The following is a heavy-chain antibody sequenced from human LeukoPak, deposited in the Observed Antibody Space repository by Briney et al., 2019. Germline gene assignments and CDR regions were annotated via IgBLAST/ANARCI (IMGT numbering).Heavy chain of an antibody. Sequence: PGGSLRLSCAASAFTFSTYWMSWVRQAPGKGLEWVANIQQDGSEKYYVDSVKGRFTISRDNAKNSLYLQMNSLRAEDTAVYYCARNKKGDRYTYGHDYWGQGTLVTVSS. CDR1: AFTFSTYW. V-gene: IGHV3-7*01. CDR2: IQQDGSEK. D-gene: IGHD5-18*01. J-gene: IGHJ4*02. CDR3: ARNKKGDRYTYGHDY.